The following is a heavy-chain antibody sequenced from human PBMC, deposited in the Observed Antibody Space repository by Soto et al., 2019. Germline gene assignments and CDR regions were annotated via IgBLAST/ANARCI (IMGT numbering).Heavy chain of an antibody. CDR2: IDPSDSYT. CDR3: ARLPYHRMLILGSGTGAYYYGMDV. CDR1: GYSFTSYW. V-gene: IGHV5-10-1*01. Sequence: GESLKISCKGSGYSFTSYWISWVRQMPGKGLEWMGRIDPSDSYTNYSPSFQGHVTISADKSISTAYLQWSSLKASDTAMYYCARLPYHRMLILGSGTGAYYYGMDVWGQGTTVTVSS. J-gene: IGHJ6*02. D-gene: IGHD2-8*02.